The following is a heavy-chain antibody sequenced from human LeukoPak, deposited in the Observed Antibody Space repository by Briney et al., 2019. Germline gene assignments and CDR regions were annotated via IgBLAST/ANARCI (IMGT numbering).Heavy chain of an antibody. V-gene: IGHV1-18*01. D-gene: IGHD3-3*01. J-gene: IGHJ5*02. CDR2: ISAYNGNT. CDR1: GYTFTSYG. Sequence: GSVKVSCKASGYTFTSYGISWVRQAPGQGLEWMGWISAYNGNTNYAQELQGRVTMTTDTSTSTAYMELRSLRSDDTAVYYCARFRITIFGVVIGNWFDPWGQGTLVTVSS. CDR3: ARFRITIFGVVIGNWFDP.